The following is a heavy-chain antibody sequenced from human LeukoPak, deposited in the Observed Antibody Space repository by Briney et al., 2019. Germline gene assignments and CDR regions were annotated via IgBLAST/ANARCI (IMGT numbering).Heavy chain of an antibody. CDR2: IIPILGIA. CDR1: GGTFSSYT. CDR3: ARNPYSTGSFDP. D-gene: IGHD6-19*01. V-gene: IGHV1-69*02. J-gene: IGHJ5*02. Sequence: GSSVKVSCKASGGTFSSYTISWVRQAPGQGLEWMGRIIPILGIANYAQKFQGRVTITADRSTSTAYMELSSLRSEDTAVYYCARNPYSTGSFDPWGQGTLVTVSS.